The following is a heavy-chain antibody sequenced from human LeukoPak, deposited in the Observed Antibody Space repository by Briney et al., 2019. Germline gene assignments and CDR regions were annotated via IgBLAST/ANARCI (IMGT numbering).Heavy chain of an antibody. CDR2: MNPNSGNT. CDR1: GYTFTSYD. V-gene: IGHV1-8*03. D-gene: IGHD1-14*01. J-gene: IGHJ5*02. CDR3: ARGRKVPKNWFDP. Sequence: GASVKVSCKASGYTFTSYDINWVRQAAGQGLEWMGWMNPNSGNTGYTQKFQGRDTITRNTSISTAYMELSSLRSEDTAVYYCARGRKVPKNWFDPWGQGTLVTVSS.